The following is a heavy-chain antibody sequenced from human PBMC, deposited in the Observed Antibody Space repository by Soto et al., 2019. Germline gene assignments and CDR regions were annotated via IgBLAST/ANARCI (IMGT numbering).Heavy chain of an antibody. D-gene: IGHD2-21*02. J-gene: IGHJ3*02. Sequence: GSLRLSCAASGFTFSSYTMNWVRQAPGKGLKWVSYISSSSSTIYYADSVKGRFTISRDNAKNSLFLQMNSLRDEDTAVYYCARFYCFEIDDPIEISGQAPMVTGS. CDR3: ARFYCFEIDDPIEI. CDR1: GFTFSSYT. CDR2: ISSSSSTI. V-gene: IGHV3-48*02.